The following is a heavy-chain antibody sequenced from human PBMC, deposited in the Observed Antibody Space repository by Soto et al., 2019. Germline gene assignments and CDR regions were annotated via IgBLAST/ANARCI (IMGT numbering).Heavy chain of an antibody. CDR2: IIPILGIA. J-gene: IGHJ3*02. Sequence: ASVKVSCKASGGTFSSYTISWVRQAPGQGLEWMGRIIPILGIANYAQKFQGRVTITADKSTSTAYMELRSLLSEDTAVYYCARGHEFGGNSDAYDIWGQGTVVTVSS. V-gene: IGHV1-69*02. D-gene: IGHD2-21*01. CDR1: GGTFSSYT. CDR3: ARGHEFGGNSDAYDI.